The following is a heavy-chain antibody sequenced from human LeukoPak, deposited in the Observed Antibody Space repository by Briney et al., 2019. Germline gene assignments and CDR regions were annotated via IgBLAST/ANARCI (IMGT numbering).Heavy chain of an antibody. D-gene: IGHD5-12*01. J-gene: IGHJ4*02. CDR3: ARYSGYDSTFDY. Sequence: SETLSLTCAVYGGSFSGYYWSWIRQPPGKGLEWIGEINHSGSTNYNPSLKGRVTISVDTSKNQFSLKLSSVTAADTAVYYCARYSGYDSTFDYWGQGTLVTVSS. V-gene: IGHV4-34*01. CDR2: INHSGST. CDR1: GGSFSGYY.